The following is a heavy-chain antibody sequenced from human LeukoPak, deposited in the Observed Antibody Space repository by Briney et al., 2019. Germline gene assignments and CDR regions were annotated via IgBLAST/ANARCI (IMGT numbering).Heavy chain of an antibody. J-gene: IGHJ2*01. Sequence: PSETLSLTCTVSGGSISSYYWSWIRRPPGKGLEWIGYISPSGSTNYNPSLKSRVTISVDTSKRHISLRLTSVTAADTAVYYCATDYGGNSDWYFDLWGRGTLVTVSS. CDR3: ATDYGGNSDWYFDL. CDR2: ISPSGST. V-gene: IGHV4-4*08. CDR1: GGSISSYY. D-gene: IGHD4-23*01.